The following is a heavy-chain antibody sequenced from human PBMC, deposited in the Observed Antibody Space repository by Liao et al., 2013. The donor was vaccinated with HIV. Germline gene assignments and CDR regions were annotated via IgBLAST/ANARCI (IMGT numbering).Heavy chain of an antibody. Sequence: QVQLQESGPGVVKPSQTLSLTCTVSGGSVSSGDYYWSWIRQPPGKGLEWIGYIYYSGSTYYSSSLKSRITISVDTSNNQFSLKLTSVTAADTAVYYCAREVRGVKVAFHHFDYWGQGALVTVSS. J-gene: IGHJ4*02. CDR3: AREVRGVKVAFHHFDY. V-gene: IGHV4-30-4*08. CDR2: IYYSGST. CDR1: GGSVSSGDYY. D-gene: IGHD3-10*01.